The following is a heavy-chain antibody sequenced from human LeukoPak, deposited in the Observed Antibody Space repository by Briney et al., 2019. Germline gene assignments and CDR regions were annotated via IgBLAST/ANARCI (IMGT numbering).Heavy chain of an antibody. CDR2: ISAYNGNT. CDR3: ARDREMYEHTWEYYYGSGSYVGLYY. J-gene: IGHJ4*02. V-gene: IGHV1-18*01. Sequence: ASVKVSCKASGYTFTSYGISWVRPALGERLEWMGRISAYNGNTNYAQKLQGRVTMTTDTSTSTHYMELRSVRDDETAVYYCARDREMYEHTWEYYYGSGSYVGLYYWGQGTLVTVSS. D-gene: IGHD3-10*01. CDR1: GYTFTSYG.